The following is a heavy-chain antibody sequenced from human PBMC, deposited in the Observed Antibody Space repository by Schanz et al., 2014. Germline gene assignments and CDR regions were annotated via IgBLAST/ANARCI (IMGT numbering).Heavy chain of an antibody. CDR2: ISSTSSYR. CDR1: GFTFSNHF. CDR3: ARFWARYEYYGVDV. J-gene: IGHJ6*02. V-gene: IGHV3-21*02. Sequence: EVQLVESGGGLVKPGGSLRLSCAASGFTFSNHFMDWVRQAPGKGLEWVSSISSTSSYRFYADSVKGRFSISRDNGETSVYLQLNSLRVEDTAVYYCARFWARYEYYGVDVWGQGTTVIVSS. D-gene: IGHD3-16*01.